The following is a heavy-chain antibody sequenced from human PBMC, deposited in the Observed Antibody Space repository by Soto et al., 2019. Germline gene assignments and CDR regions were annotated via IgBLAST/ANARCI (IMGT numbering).Heavy chain of an antibody. Sequence: SETLSLTCAVSGYSISSGYYWGWIRQPPGKGLEWIGSVYYSGSTSYNPSLKSRVTISVDTSKNQFSLNLSSVTAADTAVYYCARSPPGITLDSWGQGILVTVSS. CDR1: GYSISSGYY. CDR3: ARSPPGITLDS. CDR2: VYYSGST. D-gene: IGHD3-3*01. J-gene: IGHJ4*02. V-gene: IGHV4-38-2*01.